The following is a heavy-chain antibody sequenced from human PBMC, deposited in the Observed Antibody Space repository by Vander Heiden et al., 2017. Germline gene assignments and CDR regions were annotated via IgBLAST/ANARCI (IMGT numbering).Heavy chain of an antibody. J-gene: IGHJ6*02. CDR3: AKDAGAAAGGGDYYYGMDV. D-gene: IGHD6-13*01. V-gene: IGHV3-9*01. Sequence: EVQLVASGGGLVQPGSSLRLSCASSGFTFDDYAMHWVRKAPGEGLEWVSGISWNSGSIGYADSVKGRFTISRDNAKNSLYLQMNSLRAEDTALYYCAKDAGAAAGGGDYYYGMDVWGQGTTVTVSS. CDR1: GFTFDDYA. CDR2: ISWNSGSI.